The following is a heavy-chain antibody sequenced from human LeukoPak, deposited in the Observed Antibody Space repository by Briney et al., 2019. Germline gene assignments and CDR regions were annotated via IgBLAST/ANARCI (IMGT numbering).Heavy chain of an antibody. J-gene: IGHJ4*02. CDR2: IYPGDSGT. CDR3: ARQYCSSTSCYYFDY. Sequence: GESLKISCKGSGYSFTSYWIGWVRQMPGQGLEWMGIIYPGDSGTRYSPSFQGQVTISADKSISTAYLQWSSLKASDTAMYYCARQYCSSTSCYYFDYWGQGTLVTVSS. D-gene: IGHD2-2*01. CDR1: GYSFTSYW. V-gene: IGHV5-51*01.